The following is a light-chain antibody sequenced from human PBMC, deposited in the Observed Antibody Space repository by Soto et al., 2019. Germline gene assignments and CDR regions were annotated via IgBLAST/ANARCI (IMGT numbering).Light chain of an antibody. Sequence: EIGLTQSPATVSMSPGEEATLSCRASQGASSFLVWYQQRPGQDPRLLIYDASNMATGIQARFSGSGSGTDFSLTISSLEPEDFAIYYCQQRYNWPPTFGQGTRV. V-gene: IGKV3-11*01. CDR2: DAS. CDR3: QQRYNWPPT. J-gene: IGKJ1*01. CDR1: QGASSF.